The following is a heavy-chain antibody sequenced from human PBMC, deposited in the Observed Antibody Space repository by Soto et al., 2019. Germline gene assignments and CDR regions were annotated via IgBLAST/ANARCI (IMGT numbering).Heavy chain of an antibody. V-gene: IGHV3-30-3*01. CDR2: ISYDGSNK. J-gene: IGHJ4*02. Sequence: QVQLVESGGGVVQPGRSLRLSCAASGFTFSSYAMHWVRQAPGKGLEWVAVISYDGSNKYYADSVKGRFTISRDNSKNTLYLQMNSLRVEDTAVYYCATVPYYYDSSGYFDYWGQGTLVTVSS. CDR1: GFTFSSYA. D-gene: IGHD3-22*01. CDR3: ATVPYYYDSSGYFDY.